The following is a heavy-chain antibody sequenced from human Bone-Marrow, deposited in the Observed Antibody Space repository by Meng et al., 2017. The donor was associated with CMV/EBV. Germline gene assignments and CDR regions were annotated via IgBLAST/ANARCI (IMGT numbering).Heavy chain of an antibody. D-gene: IGHD3-3*01. Sequence: GRSLKTSCAASGFTFSSYAMHWVRQAPGKGLEWVAVISYDGSNKYYADSVKGRFTISRDNSKNTLYLQMNSPRAEDTAVYYCARDCEEFWSGYYLDYWGQGTLVTVSS. CDR3: ARDCEEFWSGYYLDY. V-gene: IGHV3-30*04. J-gene: IGHJ4*02. CDR2: ISYDGSNK. CDR1: GFTFSSYA.